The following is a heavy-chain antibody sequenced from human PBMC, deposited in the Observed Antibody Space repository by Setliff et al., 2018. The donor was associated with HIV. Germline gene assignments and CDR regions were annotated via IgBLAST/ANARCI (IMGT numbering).Heavy chain of an antibody. D-gene: IGHD3-10*01. Sequence: GESLKISCAASGFTFSGSAMHWVRQASGKGLEWVGHMRGKANSYATAYAASVKGRFTISRDDSKNTAYLQMSSLKTEDTAVYYCTRHREGITMVRGPYYYYMDVWGKGTTVTVSS. CDR2: MRGKANSYAT. CDR1: GFTFSGSA. J-gene: IGHJ6*03. V-gene: IGHV3-73*01. CDR3: TRHREGITMVRGPYYYYMDV.